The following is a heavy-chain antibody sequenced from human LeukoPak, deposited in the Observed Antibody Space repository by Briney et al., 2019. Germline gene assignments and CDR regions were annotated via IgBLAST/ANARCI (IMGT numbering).Heavy chain of an antibody. CDR3: ARELLYDSSGRPRRMGFDY. Sequence: QTGGSLRLSCAASGFTFSSYAMHWVRQAPGKGLEWVAVISYDGSNRYYADSVKGRFTISRDNSKNTLYLQMNSLRAEDTAVYYCARELLYDSSGRPRRMGFDYWGQGTLVTVSS. CDR2: ISYDGSNR. V-gene: IGHV3-30*04. J-gene: IGHJ4*02. D-gene: IGHD3-22*01. CDR1: GFTFSSYA.